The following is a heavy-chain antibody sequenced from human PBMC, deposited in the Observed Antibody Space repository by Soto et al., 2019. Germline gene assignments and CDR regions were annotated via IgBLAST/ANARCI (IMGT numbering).Heavy chain of an antibody. V-gene: IGHV4-30-4*01. Sequence: SETLSLTCTVSGGSISSGDYYGSWIRQPPGKGLEWIGYIYYSGSTYYNPSLKSRVTISVDTSKNQFSLKLNSVTAADTAVYYCARAMVVTQNWFDPWGQGTLVTVSS. J-gene: IGHJ5*02. CDR2: IYYSGST. D-gene: IGHD2-21*02. CDR3: ARAMVVTQNWFDP. CDR1: GGSISSGDYY.